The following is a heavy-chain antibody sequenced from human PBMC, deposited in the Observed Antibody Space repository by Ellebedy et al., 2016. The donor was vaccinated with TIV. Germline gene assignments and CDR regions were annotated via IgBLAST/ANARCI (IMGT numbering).Heavy chain of an antibody. V-gene: IGHV3-23*01. CDR2: ISGSGGST. CDR1: GFTFSSYA. CDR3: AKEGGHADSLSRFDP. J-gene: IGHJ5*02. Sequence: GESLKISXAASGFTFSSYAMSWVRQAPGKGLEWVSAISGSGGSTYYADSVKGRFTISRDNSKNTLYLQMNSLRAEDTAVYYCAKEGGHADSLSRFDPWGQGTLVTVSS. D-gene: IGHD3-16*01.